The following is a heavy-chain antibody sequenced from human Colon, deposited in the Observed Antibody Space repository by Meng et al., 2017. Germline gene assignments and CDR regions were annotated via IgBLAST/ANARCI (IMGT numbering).Heavy chain of an antibody. CDR3: ARGYRGSTYFAY. Sequence: QLQLQESGSRLVKPSQTLSLTSAVSGDSVITTLSSWSWIRQSPGKGLEWIGNIYDNGYTYYSPSLRSRVTISVDRSNNQFSLNLNSVTAADTAVYFCARGYRGSTYFAYWGQGILVTVSS. J-gene: IGHJ4*02. V-gene: IGHV4-30-2*06. CDR2: IYDNGYT. CDR1: GDSVITTLSS. D-gene: IGHD3-16*01.